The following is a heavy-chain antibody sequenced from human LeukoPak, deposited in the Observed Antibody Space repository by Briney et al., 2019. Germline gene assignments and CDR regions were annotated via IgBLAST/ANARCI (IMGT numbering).Heavy chain of an antibody. CDR1: GGSISSGGYY. CDR2: IYYSGST. D-gene: IGHD3-10*01. J-gene: IGHJ6*02. CDR3: ARIPYYYGSGSYIYYYYYYGMDV. Sequence: SETLSLTCTVSGGSISSGGYYWSWIRQHPGKGLEWIGYIYYSGSTYYNPSLKSRVTISVDTSKNQFSLKLSSVTAADTAVYYCARIPYYYGSGSYIYYYYYYGMDVWGQGTTVTVSS. V-gene: IGHV4-31*03.